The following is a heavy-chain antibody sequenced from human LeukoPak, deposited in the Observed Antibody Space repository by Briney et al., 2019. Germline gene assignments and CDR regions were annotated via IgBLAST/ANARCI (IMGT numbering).Heavy chain of an antibody. CDR3: AGSSGCYFGY. CDR1: GFTFSSYS. J-gene: IGHJ4*02. D-gene: IGHD6-19*01. CDR2: ISSSSSYI. Sequence: GSLRLSCAASGFTFSSYSMNWVRQAPGKGLEWVSSISSSSSYIYYADSVKGRFTISRDNSKNTLYLQMDSLRAEDTAVYYCAGSSGCYFGYWGQGTLVTVSS. V-gene: IGHV3-21*04.